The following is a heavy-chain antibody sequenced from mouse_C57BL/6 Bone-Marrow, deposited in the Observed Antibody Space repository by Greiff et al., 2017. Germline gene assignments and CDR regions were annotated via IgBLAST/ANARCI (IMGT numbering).Heavy chain of an antibody. D-gene: IGHD1-1*01. CDR1: GYTFTSYD. J-gene: IGHJ4*01. V-gene: IGHV1-85*01. Sequence: VQLQQSGPELVKPGASVKLSCKASGYTFTSYDINWVKQKPGQGLEWIGWIYPRDGSTKYNEKFKGKATLTVDTSSSTAYMELHSLTSEDSAVYFCANLYGSSYGYAMDYWGQGTSVTVSS. CDR2: IYPRDGST. CDR3: ANLYGSSYGYAMDY.